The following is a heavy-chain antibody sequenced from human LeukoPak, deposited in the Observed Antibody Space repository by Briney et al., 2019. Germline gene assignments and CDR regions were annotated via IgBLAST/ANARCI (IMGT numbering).Heavy chain of an antibody. J-gene: IGHJ4*02. D-gene: IGHD6-13*01. Sequence: PGGSLRLSCAASGFTFSDYYMSWIRQAPGKGLEWVSYISSSGSTIYYADSVKGRFTISRDNAKNSLYLQMNSLRAEDTAVYYCARGESSSWSKPPYFDYWGQGTLVTVSS. CDR3: ARGESSSWSKPPYFDY. CDR2: ISSSGSTI. V-gene: IGHV3-11*01. CDR1: GFTFSDYY.